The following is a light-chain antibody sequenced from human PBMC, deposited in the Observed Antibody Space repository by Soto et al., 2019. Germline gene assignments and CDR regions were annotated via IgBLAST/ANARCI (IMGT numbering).Light chain of an antibody. J-gene: IGLJ2*01. V-gene: IGLV1-44*01. CDR3: AAWDDSLNGL. Sequence: QSVLTQPPSASGTPGQRVTISCSGSSSNIGSNTVNWYQQLPGTAPKLLIYRNNQRPSGVPDRFSGSKSGTSASLAISGLQSEDEAGYYCAAWDDSLNGLFGGGTKLTVL. CDR1: SSNIGSNT. CDR2: RNN.